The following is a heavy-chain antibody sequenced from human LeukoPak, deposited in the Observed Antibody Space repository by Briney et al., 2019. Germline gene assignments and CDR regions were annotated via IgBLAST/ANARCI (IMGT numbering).Heavy chain of an antibody. J-gene: IGHJ4*02. CDR3: ARETVGRFFDS. Sequence: SETLSLTCTVSGGSISSSAYYWSWIRQQPGKGVEWIGYIYHIGNTHYNPSLGSRLTISVDTSKNQFSLKLSSVTAADTAVYYCARETVGRFFDSWGQGTLVTVSS. D-gene: IGHD4-23*01. CDR1: GGSISSSAYY. V-gene: IGHV4-31*03. CDR2: IYHIGNT.